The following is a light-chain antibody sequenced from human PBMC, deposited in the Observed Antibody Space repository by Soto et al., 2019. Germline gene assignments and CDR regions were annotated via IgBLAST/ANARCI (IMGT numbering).Light chain of an antibody. CDR1: SSHIGSNT. J-gene: IGLJ1*01. CDR2: SNN. CDR3: AAWDDSLNGRYV. Sequence: QSVLTQPPSASGTPGQRVTISCSGSSSHIGSNTVNRYQQLPGTAPKLLIYSNNQRPSGVPDRFSGSKSGTSASLAISGLQSEDEADYYCAAWDDSLNGRYVFGTGTKVTVL. V-gene: IGLV1-44*01.